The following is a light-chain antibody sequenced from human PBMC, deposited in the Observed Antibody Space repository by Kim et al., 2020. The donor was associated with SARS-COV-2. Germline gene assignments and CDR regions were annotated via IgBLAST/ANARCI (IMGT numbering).Light chain of an antibody. V-gene: IGLV9-49*01. CDR2: VGTGGIVG. J-gene: IGLJ3*02. CDR1: RGYSNYK. Sequence: TCTRSRGYSNYKVDWYQQRPGKGPRFVMRVGTGGIVGSKGDGIPDRFSVLGSGLNRYLTIKNIQEEDESDYHCGADHGSGSNFGWVFGGGTKLTVL. CDR3: GADHGSGSNFGWV.